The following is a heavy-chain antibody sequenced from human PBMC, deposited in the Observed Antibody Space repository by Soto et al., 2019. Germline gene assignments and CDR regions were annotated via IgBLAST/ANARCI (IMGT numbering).Heavy chain of an antibody. J-gene: IGHJ4*02. CDR3: AKDKGSSSIGGYCFDY. Sequence: GGSLRLSCAASGFTFSSYAMSWVRQAPGKGLEWVSAISGSGGSTYYADSVKGRFTISRDNSKNTLYLQMNSLRAEDTAVYYCAKDKGSSSIGGYCFDYWGQGTLVTVSS. CDR1: GFTFSSYA. D-gene: IGHD6-6*01. CDR2: ISGSGGST. V-gene: IGHV3-23*01.